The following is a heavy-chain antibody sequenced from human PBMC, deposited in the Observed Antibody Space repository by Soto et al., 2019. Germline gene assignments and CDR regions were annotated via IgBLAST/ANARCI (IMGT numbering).Heavy chain of an antibody. J-gene: IGHJ4*02. D-gene: IGHD3-10*01. CDR2: IKRDGSEK. CDR3: ARGNDFGSGTAAFDC. V-gene: IGHV3-7*01. CDR1: GFSFSSYW. Sequence: GGSLRLSCAASGFSFSSYWLNWLRQAPGKGLEWVANIKRDGSEKYYVDSVKGRFAISRDNAKNSLYLQMNSLRADDTAVYYCARGNDFGSGTAAFDCWGQGTLVTVSS.